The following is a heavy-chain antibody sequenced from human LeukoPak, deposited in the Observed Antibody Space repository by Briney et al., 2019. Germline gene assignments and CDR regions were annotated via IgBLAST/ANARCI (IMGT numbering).Heavy chain of an antibody. J-gene: IGHJ4*02. V-gene: IGHV1-2*06. D-gene: IGHD2-8*01. CDR2: INPNSGGT. CDR3: ARPDGPHFDY. CDR1: GGTFSSYT. Sequence: GASVKVSCKASGGTFSSYTISWVRQAPGQGLEWMGRINPNSGGTNYAQKFQGRVTMTRDTSISTAYMELSRLRSDDTAVYYCARPDGPHFDYWGQGTLVTVSS.